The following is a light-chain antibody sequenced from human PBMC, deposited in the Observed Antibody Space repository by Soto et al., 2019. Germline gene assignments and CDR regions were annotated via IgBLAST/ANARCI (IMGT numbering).Light chain of an antibody. CDR2: GAS. J-gene: IGKJ1*01. V-gene: IGKV3-15*01. Sequence: DTVMTQSPATLSESPGEKVTLSCRASESVGSNLAWYQQKPGQAPRLLIYGASTRATGIPARFSGSGFGTEFTLSISSLQSEDVALYFCQQYDNWPPWTFGQGTKVEI. CDR3: QQYDNWPPWT. CDR1: ESVGSN.